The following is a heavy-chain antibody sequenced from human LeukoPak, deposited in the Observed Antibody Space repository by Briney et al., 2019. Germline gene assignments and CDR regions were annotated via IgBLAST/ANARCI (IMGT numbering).Heavy chain of an antibody. V-gene: IGHV1-2*02. CDR2: INPNSGFA. CDR3: ARLADCSSSSCRSFDY. Sequence: ASVKVSCEASGYPFTGYYLHWVRQAPGQGLEWMGWINPNSGFANYAQKFQGRVTMTRDTSISTAYMELSRLRSDDTAVYYCARLADCSSSSCRSFDYWGQGTLVTVSS. J-gene: IGHJ4*02. D-gene: IGHD2-2*01. CDR1: GYPFTGYY.